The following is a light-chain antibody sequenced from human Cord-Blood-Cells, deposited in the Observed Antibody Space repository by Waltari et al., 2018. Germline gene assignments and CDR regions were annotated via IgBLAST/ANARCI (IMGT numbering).Light chain of an antibody. Sequence: SYELTQPSSVSVSPGQTARLTCSGDVLAKKYARWFQQKPGQAPGLVIYKDSERPSGIPERFSGSSSGTTVTLTISGAQVEDEADYYCYSAADNNLVFGGGTKLTVL. CDR2: KDS. V-gene: IGLV3-27*01. J-gene: IGLJ2*01. CDR1: VLAKKY. CDR3: YSAADNNLV.